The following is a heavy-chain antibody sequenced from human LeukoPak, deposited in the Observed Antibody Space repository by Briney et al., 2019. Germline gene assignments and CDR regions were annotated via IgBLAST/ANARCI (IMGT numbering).Heavy chain of an antibody. CDR1: GFTFSTFA. D-gene: IGHD6-19*01. J-gene: IGHJ4*02. V-gene: IGHV3-23*01. Sequence: GESLRLSCAASGFTFSTFAMLWVRQPRGKGLEWVSSIFPSGGEIHYADSVRGRFTISRDNSKSTLSLQMNSLRAEDTAIYYCAKSALYSSGWYVYWGQGTLVTVSS. CDR3: AKSALYSSGWYVY. CDR2: IFPSGGEI.